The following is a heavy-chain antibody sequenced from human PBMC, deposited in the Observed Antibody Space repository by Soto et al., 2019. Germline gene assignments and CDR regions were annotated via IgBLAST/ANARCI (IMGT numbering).Heavy chain of an antibody. CDR1: GFTFTTSA. V-gene: IGHV1-58*01. D-gene: IGHD3-22*01. Sequence: QMQLVQSGPEVKKPGTSVKVSCKASGFTFTTSAVQWVRQARGQRLEWIGWIVVGSGNTNFAQKFQERVTITRDMATSTANMELSSLRSEDTAVYYCAALLRDSNDYYYVGNAFDIWGQGTMVSVSS. CDR2: IVVGSGNT. J-gene: IGHJ3*02. CDR3: AALLRDSNDYYYVGNAFDI.